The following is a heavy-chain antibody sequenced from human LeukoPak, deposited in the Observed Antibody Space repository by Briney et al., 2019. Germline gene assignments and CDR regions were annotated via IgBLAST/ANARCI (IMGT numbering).Heavy chain of an antibody. CDR1: GFTVSSNY. CDR2: ISNDGDT. J-gene: IGHJ4*02. D-gene: IGHD6-19*01. CDR3: AGDKTTGGWYGFDY. V-gene: IGHV3-53*01. Sequence: TGGSLRLSCAASGFTVSSNYMSWVRQGPGKGLECVSVISNDGDTYYADSVKGRFTISRDTSKNTVSLQMNSLRAEDTAVYYCAGDKTTGGWYGFDYWGQGTLVTVSS.